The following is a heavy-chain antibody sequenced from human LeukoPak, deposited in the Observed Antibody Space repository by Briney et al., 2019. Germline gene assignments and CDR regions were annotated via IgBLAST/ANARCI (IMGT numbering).Heavy chain of an antibody. CDR2: ISGSGGST. J-gene: IGHJ4*02. D-gene: IGHD3-22*01. CDR3: AKGGSYYYDTSGYFGY. V-gene: IGHV3-23*01. Sequence: PGGSLRLSCAASGFSFRFYSMNWVRQAPGKGLEWVSGISGSGGSTYYAASVKGRFTISRDNSKNTLYLQMNSLRAEDTAVYYCAKGGSYYYDTSGYFGYWGQGTLVTVSS. CDR1: GFSFRFYS.